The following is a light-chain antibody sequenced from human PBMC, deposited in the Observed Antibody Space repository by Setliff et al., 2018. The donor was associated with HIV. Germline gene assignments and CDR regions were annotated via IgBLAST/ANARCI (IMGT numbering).Light chain of an antibody. CDR3: CSYAGSNTYV. J-gene: IGLJ1*01. CDR2: EVS. Sequence: QSALAQPASVSGSPGQSITISCTGTSSDVGSYNLVSGYQQHPGKAPKLMIYEVSRRPSGVSNRLSGSKSGNTASLTISGPQAEDEADYYCCSYAGSNTYVFGAGTKVTVL. V-gene: IGLV2-23*02. CDR1: SSDVGSYNL.